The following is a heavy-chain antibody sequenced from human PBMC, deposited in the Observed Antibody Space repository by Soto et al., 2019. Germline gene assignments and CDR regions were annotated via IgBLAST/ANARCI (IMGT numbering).Heavy chain of an antibody. CDR2: ISSSSSTI. J-gene: IGHJ4*02. CDR3: ARGHSKLLWFGGGGRNDY. CDR1: GFTFSSYN. V-gene: IGHV3-48*01. Sequence: EVQLVESGGGLVQPGGSLRLSCAASGFTFSSYNMNWVRQAPGKGLEWVSYISSSSSTIYYADSVKGRFTISRDNAKNSLYLHMNSLRAEDPAVYYCARGHSKLLWFGGGGRNDYWGQGTLVTVSS. D-gene: IGHD3-10*01.